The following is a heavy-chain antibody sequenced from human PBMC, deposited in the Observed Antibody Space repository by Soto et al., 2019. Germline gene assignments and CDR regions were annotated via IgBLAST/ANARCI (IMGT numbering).Heavy chain of an antibody. D-gene: IGHD6-13*01. CDR1: GGTFSSYT. CDR2: IIPILGIA. Sequence: QVQLVQSGAEVQKPGSSVKVSCKASGGTFSSYTISWVRQAPGQGLEWMGRIIPILGIANYAQKFQGRVTITADKSTSTAYMELSRLRSEDTAVYYCARGGGSSWYADAFDIWGQGTMVTVSS. V-gene: IGHV1-69*02. J-gene: IGHJ3*02. CDR3: ARGGGSSWYADAFDI.